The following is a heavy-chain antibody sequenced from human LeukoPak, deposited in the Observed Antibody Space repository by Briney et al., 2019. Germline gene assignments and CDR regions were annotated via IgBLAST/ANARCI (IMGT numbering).Heavy chain of an antibody. J-gene: IGHJ5*02. CDR1: GGSFSGYY. V-gene: IGHV4-34*01. Sequence: PSETLSLTCAVYGGSFSGYYWSWIRQPPGKGLEWIGEINHSGSTNYNPSLKSRVTISVDTSKNQFSLKLSSVTAADTAVYYCARRPVVPINWFDPWGQGTLVSVSS. D-gene: IGHD2-2*01. CDR3: ARRPVVPINWFDP. CDR2: INHSGST.